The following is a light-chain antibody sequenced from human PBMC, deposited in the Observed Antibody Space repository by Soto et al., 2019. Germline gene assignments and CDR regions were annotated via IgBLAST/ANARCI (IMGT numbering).Light chain of an antibody. V-gene: IGLV2-14*01. Sequence: QSLLTQPASVSGSPGQSITISCPGTSIDVGGYNYVSWYQQHPGKAPKLMIYDVSNRPSGVSNRFSGSKSGNTASLTISGLQAEDEADYYCSSYTSRSTLVFGTGTKVTVL. CDR2: DVS. J-gene: IGLJ1*01. CDR1: SIDVGGYNY. CDR3: SSYTSRSTLV.